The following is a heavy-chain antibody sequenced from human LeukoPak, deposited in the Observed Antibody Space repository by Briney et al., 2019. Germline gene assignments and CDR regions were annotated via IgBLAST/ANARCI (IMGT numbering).Heavy chain of an antibody. CDR3: ARERDGYNWAYDAFDI. D-gene: IGHD5-24*01. Sequence: PSETLSLTCTVSGGSISSGSCYWSWIRQPAGKGLEWIGCIYTSGSTNYNPSLKSRVTISVDTSKNQFSLKLSSVTAADTAVYYCARERDGYNWAYDAFDIWGQGTMVTVSS. V-gene: IGHV4-61*02. J-gene: IGHJ3*02. CDR2: IYTSGST. CDR1: GGSISSGSCY.